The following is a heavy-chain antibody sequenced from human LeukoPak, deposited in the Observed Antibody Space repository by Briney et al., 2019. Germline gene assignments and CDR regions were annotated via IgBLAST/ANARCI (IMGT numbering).Heavy chain of an antibody. V-gene: IGHV3-23*01. Sequence: GGSLRLSCAASGFTFSDYYMSWIRQAPGKGLEWVSAISGSGGSTYYADSVKGRFTISRDNSKNTLYLQMNSLRAEDTAVYYCAKDSAVIGSIDYYYGMDVWGQGTTVTVSS. D-gene: IGHD4-23*01. J-gene: IGHJ6*02. CDR3: AKDSAVIGSIDYYYGMDV. CDR2: ISGSGGST. CDR1: GFTFSDYY.